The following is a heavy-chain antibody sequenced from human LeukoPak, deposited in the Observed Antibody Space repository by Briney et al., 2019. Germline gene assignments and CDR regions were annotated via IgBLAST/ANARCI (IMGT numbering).Heavy chain of an antibody. CDR2: INHSGST. J-gene: IGHJ4*02. Sequence: SETLSLTCAVYGGSFSAYYWSWFRRPPGKGLDWIGEINHSGSTNYNPPLKSRVTISVGTSKNQFSLKLTSVTAADTAVYYCARAIYKSTGTYGYWGQGTLVTVSS. D-gene: IGHD1-1*01. CDR1: GGSFSAYY. V-gene: IGHV4-34*01. CDR3: ARAIYKSTGTYGY.